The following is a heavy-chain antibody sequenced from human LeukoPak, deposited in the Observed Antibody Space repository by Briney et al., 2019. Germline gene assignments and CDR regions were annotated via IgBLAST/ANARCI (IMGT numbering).Heavy chain of an antibody. V-gene: IGHV3-64D*09. CDR3: VKLRGDIVVVVAATRDAFDI. Sequence: GGSLRLSCSASGFTFSSYAMHWVRQAPGKGLEYVSAISSNGGSTYYADSVKGRFTISRDNSKNTQYLQMSSLRAEDTAVYYCVKLRGDIVVVVAATRDAFDIWGQGTMVTVSS. J-gene: IGHJ3*02. CDR2: ISSNGGST. CDR1: GFTFSSYA. D-gene: IGHD2-15*01.